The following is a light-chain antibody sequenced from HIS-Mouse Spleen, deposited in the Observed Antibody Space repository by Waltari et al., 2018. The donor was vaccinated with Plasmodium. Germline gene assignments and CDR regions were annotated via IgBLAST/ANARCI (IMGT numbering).Light chain of an antibody. V-gene: IGKV1-33*01. CDR1: QDISNY. Sequence: DIQMTQSPSSLSASVGDRVTITCQASQDISNYLNWYQQKPGKAPKLLIYDESNLETVVPSRFSGSGSGTDFTFTISSLQPEDIATYYCQQYDNLPYTFGQGTKLEIK. CDR2: DES. CDR3: QQYDNLPYT. J-gene: IGKJ2*01.